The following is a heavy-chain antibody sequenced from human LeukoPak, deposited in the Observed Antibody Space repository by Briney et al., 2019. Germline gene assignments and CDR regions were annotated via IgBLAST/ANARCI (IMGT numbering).Heavy chain of an antibody. D-gene: IGHD2-2*01. Sequence: SETLSLTCAVYGESFSGYHWTWIRQPPGKGPEWTGKIDHSGSTNYNPSLKSRVTISVATLKNQISLDLTSVTAADTAVYYCARGRHCNGTNCPYVGGFYYMDVWGKGTTVTVSS. V-gene: IGHV4-34*01. CDR1: GESFSGYH. CDR3: ARGRHCNGTNCPYVGGFYYMDV. CDR2: IDHSGST. J-gene: IGHJ6*03.